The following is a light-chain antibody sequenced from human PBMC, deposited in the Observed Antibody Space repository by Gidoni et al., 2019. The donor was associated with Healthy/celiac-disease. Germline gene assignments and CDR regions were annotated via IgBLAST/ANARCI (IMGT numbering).Light chain of an antibody. CDR1: QSISSY. CDR3: QQSYSTR. CDR2: AAS. V-gene: IGKV1-39*01. Sequence: DIQMTQSPSSLSASVGDRVTITCRASQSISSYLNWYQQKPGKAPKLLIYAASSLQSGVPSRFSGSGSGTDFTLTISSLQPEDFATYYCQQSYSTRFXQXTKVXIK. J-gene: IGKJ1*01.